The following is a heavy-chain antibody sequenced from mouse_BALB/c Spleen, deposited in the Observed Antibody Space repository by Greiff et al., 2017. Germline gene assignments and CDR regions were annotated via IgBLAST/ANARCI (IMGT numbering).Heavy chain of an antibody. Sequence: DVKLQESGGGLVKPGGSLKLSCAASGFTFSDYYMYWVRQTPEKRLEWVATISDGGSYTYYPDSVKGRFTISRDNAKNNLYLQMSSLKSEDTAMYYCARENYRQRRLYYYAMDYWGQGTSVTVSS. J-gene: IGHJ4*01. V-gene: IGHV5-4*02. CDR1: GFTFSDYY. D-gene: IGHD2-14*01. CDR2: ISDGGSYT. CDR3: ARENYRQRRLYYYAMDY.